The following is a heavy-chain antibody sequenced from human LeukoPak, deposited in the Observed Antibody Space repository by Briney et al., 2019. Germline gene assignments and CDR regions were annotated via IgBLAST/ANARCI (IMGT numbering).Heavy chain of an antibody. Sequence: PGGSLRLSCAASGFTFRSHAMSWVRQAPGRGLEWVASIDGNGGDTYYADSVKGRLPISRDHSKNTVYLQMNSLSAEDTAVYYCARDFYGSGSYYTVAFDSWGQGTLVTVSS. J-gene: IGHJ4*02. D-gene: IGHD3-10*01. CDR3: ARDFYGSGSYYTVAFDS. V-gene: IGHV3-23*01. CDR2: IDGNGGDT. CDR1: GFTFRSHA.